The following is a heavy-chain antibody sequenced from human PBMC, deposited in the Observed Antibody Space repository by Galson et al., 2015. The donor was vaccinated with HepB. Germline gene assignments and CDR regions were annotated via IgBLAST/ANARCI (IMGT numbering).Heavy chain of an antibody. J-gene: IGHJ4*02. CDR2: TNRDGSVT. Sequence: SLRLSCAASGFTFSSYFMDWVRQAPGKGLVWVSDTNRDGSVTRYADSVKGRFTISRDNAKNMLYLQMNSLRVDDAAIYYCARGGVVGGTDYWGQGTLVTVPS. CDR1: GFTFSSYF. CDR3: ARGGVVGGTDY. V-gene: IGHV3-74*01. D-gene: IGHD6-19*01.